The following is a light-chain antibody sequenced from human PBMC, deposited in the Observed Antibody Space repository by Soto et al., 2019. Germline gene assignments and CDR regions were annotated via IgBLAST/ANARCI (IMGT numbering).Light chain of an antibody. CDR1: SSVVGGFNY. CDR3: NSYTSSRTYV. V-gene: IGLV2-14*03. Sequence: QSVLTQPASVSGSPGQSITISCTGTSSVVGGFNYVSWYQQHPGKAPKLMIYDVTNRPSGVSYRFSGSKSGNTASLTISGLQAEDEADYYCNSYTSSRTYVFGTGTKVTVL. CDR2: DVT. J-gene: IGLJ1*01.